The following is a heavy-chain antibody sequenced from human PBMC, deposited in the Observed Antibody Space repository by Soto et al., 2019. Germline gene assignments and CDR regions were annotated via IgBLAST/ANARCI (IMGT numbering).Heavy chain of an antibody. CDR1: GGSISNYY. D-gene: IGHD6-19*01. J-gene: IGHJ4*02. V-gene: IGHV4-59*01. Sequence: SETLSLTCSVSGGSISNYYWSWIRQPPGKRLEWIGFVHYTGSTSYNPSPESRVTISLDTSKNQFSLKLSSVTAADSAVYYCATVGYSSGRSYFDYWGQGTLVTVSS. CDR2: VHYTGST. CDR3: ATVGYSSGRSYFDY.